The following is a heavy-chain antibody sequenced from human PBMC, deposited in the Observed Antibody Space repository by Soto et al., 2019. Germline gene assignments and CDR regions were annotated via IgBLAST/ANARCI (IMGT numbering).Heavy chain of an antibody. CDR1: GFTFSNYG. V-gene: IGHV3-30*03. Sequence: PGGSLRLSCAASGFTFSNYGMHWVRQALGKGLEWVAVISHDGSEKYYADSVKGRFTISRDNSKNTLYLQMDSLRDEDTTVYYCARGAVAGTYYYYGMDVWGQGTTVTVSS. CDR2: ISHDGSEK. CDR3: ARGAVAGTYYYYGMDV. J-gene: IGHJ6*02. D-gene: IGHD6-19*01.